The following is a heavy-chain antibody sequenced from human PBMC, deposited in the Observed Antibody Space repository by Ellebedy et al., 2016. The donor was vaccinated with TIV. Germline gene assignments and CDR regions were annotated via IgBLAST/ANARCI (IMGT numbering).Heavy chain of an antibody. D-gene: IGHD6-19*01. J-gene: IGHJ5*02. V-gene: IGHV4-34*01. CDR3: AGQWLANTWFDP. CDR2: INHSGST. CDR1: SGSLSGYY. Sequence: MPSETLSLTCAVYSGSLSGYYWSWIRQSPGKGLEWIGEINHSGSTNYNPSLKSRVIISVDTSKNQFSLKLSAVTAADTAVYYFAGQWLANTWFDPWGQGTLVTVTS.